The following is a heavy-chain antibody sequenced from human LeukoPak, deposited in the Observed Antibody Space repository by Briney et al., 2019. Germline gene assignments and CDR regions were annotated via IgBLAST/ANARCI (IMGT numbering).Heavy chain of an antibody. V-gene: IGHV3-30-3*01. CDR2: ISYDGSNK. J-gene: IGHJ4*02. CDR3: ARDRSYDFWSGYSTPDY. Sequence: GGSLRLSCAASGFTFSSYAMNWVRQAPGKGLEWVAVISYDGSNKYYADSVKGRFTISRDNSKNTLDLQMNSLRAEDTAVYYCARDRSYDFWSGYSTPDYWGQGTLVTVSS. CDR1: GFTFSSYA. D-gene: IGHD3-3*01.